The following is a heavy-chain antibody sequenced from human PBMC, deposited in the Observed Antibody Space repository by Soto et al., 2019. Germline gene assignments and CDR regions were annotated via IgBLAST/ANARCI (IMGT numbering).Heavy chain of an antibody. J-gene: IGHJ6*02. D-gene: IGHD3-10*01. CDR3: VSQMTGEYDMDA. V-gene: IGHV5-51*01. CDR1: GYSFIRHW. CDR2: MYPGNGDT. Sequence: PGESLKISCEASGYSFIRHWIGWVRQMPGKGPEWMGTMYPGNGDTLYSPSVKGQVTISADNSIATAYLQWSNLKASDTAIYYCVSQMTGEYDMDAWGQATTITV.